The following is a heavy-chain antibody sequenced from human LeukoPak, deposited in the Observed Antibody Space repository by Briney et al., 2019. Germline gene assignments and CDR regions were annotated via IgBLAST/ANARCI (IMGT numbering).Heavy chain of an antibody. Sequence: ASVKVSCKASGYTFTGYYMHWVRQAPGQGLEWMGWINPNSGGTNYAQKFQGRVTMTRDTSISTAYMELSRPRSDDTAVYYCSRNDYYDSSGAGGAFDIWGQGTMVTVSS. D-gene: IGHD3-22*01. V-gene: IGHV1-2*02. CDR2: INPNSGGT. CDR1: GYTFTGYY. CDR3: SRNDYYDSSGAGGAFDI. J-gene: IGHJ3*02.